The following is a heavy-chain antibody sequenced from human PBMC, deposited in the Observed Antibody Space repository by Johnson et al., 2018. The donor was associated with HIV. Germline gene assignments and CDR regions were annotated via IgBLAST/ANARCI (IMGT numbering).Heavy chain of an antibody. J-gene: IGHJ3*02. V-gene: IGHV3-9*01. Sequence: VQLVESGGGLVQPGRSLRLSCAASGFTFDDYAMHWVRQAPGKGLEWVSGISWNSGSIGYADSVKGRFTISRDNAKNSLYLQMNSLRAEDTAVYFCAKGPRYDAFDIWGRGTTVTVSS. D-gene: IGHD1-1*01. CDR2: ISWNSGSI. CDR3: AKGPRYDAFDI. CDR1: GFTFDDYA.